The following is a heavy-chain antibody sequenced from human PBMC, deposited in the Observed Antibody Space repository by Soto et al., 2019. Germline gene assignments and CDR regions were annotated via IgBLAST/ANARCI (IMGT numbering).Heavy chain of an antibody. D-gene: IGHD2-15*01. CDR2: ISYDGSNK. J-gene: IGHJ1*01. V-gene: IGHV3-30*18. CDR1: GFTFSSYG. Sequence: QVQLVESGGGVVQPGRSLRLSCAASGFTFSSYGMHWVRQAPGKGLEWVAVISYDGSNKYYAESVKGRFTISRDNSRNTLYLPMNGLRAEDTAVNSCAKGVEEAATYFQHWGQGTLVTVSS. CDR3: AKGVEEAATYFQH.